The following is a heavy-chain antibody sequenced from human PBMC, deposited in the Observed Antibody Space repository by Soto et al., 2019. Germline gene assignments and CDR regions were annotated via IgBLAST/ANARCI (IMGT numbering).Heavy chain of an antibody. CDR2: IIPIFGTA. Sequence: SVKVSCKASGGTFSSYAISWVRQAPGQGLEWMGGIIPIFGTANYAQKFQGRVTITADESTSTAYMELSSLRSEDTAVYYCARDSGIVATIDVYYYYGMDAWGQGTTVTVSS. CDR1: GGTFSSYA. CDR3: ARDSGIVATIDVYYYYGMDA. V-gene: IGHV1-69*13. J-gene: IGHJ6*02. D-gene: IGHD5-12*01.